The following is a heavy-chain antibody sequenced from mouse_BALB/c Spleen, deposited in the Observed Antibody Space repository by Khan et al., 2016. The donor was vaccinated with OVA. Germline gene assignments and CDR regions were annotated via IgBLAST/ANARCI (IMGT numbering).Heavy chain of an antibody. V-gene: IGHV3-1*02. CDR3: EIASRWFPY. CDR2: IHYGGNT. J-gene: IGHJ3*01. Sequence: EVQLLESGPDLVKPSQSLSLTCTVTGYSITSGYSWHWNRQFPGNKLEWMGYIHYGGNTKYNPSLQSRTSITRDTSRNQFFLQLNSVTTEDTATYYCEIASRWFPYWGQGTLVTVSA. CDR1: GYSITSGYS.